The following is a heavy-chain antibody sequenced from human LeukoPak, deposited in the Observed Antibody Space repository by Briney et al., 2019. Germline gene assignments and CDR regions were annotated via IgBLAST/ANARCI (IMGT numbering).Heavy chain of an antibody. V-gene: IGHV3-21*01. J-gene: IGHJ4*02. CDR2: ISGSGNYI. Sequence: GGSLRLFCAASGFSFSSYSMNWVRQAPGKGLEWVSSISGSGNYIYYADSVKGRFTISRDNAKNSLYLQMNSLRAEDTAVYCRARVFDYSSSSLDYWGQGTLVTVSS. D-gene: IGHD6-6*01. CDR3: ARVFDYSSSSLDY. CDR1: GFSFSSYS.